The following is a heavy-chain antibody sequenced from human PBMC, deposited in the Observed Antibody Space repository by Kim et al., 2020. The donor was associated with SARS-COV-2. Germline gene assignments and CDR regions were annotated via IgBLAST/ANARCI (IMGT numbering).Heavy chain of an antibody. CDR1: GGSISSSSYC. Sequence: SETLSLTYTVSGGSISSSSYCWGWIRQPPGKGLEWIGSIYYSGNTYYNPSLKSRVTISVDTSKNQFSLKLTSVTAADTAVYYCARLTSGYVDFWGQGTLVTVSS. V-gene: IGHV4-39*01. CDR2: IYYSGNT. D-gene: IGHD2-8*01. CDR3: ARLTSGYVDF. J-gene: IGHJ4*02.